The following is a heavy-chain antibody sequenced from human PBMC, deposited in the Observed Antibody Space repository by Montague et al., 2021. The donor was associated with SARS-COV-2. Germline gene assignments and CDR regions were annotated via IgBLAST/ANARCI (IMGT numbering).Heavy chain of an antibody. J-gene: IGHJ3*01. CDR3: ARLTRYCDSSGTPSALDF. Sequence: SETLSLTCTVSGGSISSDINYWGWIRQPPGKGLEWIGCIYYTGNTYYNPSLKSRVTVSVDTSKNHFTLKLSSVTAADTAVYYCARLTRYCDSSGTPSALDFWGQGTKVTVSS. V-gene: IGHV4-39*02. CDR2: IYYTGNT. CDR1: GGSISSDINY. D-gene: IGHD3-22*01.